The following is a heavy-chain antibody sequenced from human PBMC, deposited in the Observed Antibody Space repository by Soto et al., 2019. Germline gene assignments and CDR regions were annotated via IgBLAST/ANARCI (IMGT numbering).Heavy chain of an antibody. J-gene: IGHJ4*02. Sequence: EVQLVESGGGLVQPGGSLRLSCAASGFTFSSYSMNWVRQAPGKGLEWVSYISTTSSAIYYADSVKGRFTISRDNAKNSLFLQMNSLRDEDTAVYFCARDRGGNYYEVDYWGQGTLVTVSS. V-gene: IGHV3-48*02. D-gene: IGHD1-26*01. CDR2: ISTTSSAI. CDR3: ARDRGGNYYEVDY. CDR1: GFTFSSYS.